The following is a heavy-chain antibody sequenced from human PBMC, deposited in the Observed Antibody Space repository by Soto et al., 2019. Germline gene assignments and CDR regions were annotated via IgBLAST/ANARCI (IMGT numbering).Heavy chain of an antibody. CDR1: GFNFIRKY. D-gene: IGHD3-10*01. V-gene: IGHV3-53*01. J-gene: IGHJ4*02. CDR2: LYSGGTT. CDR3: ARGLYDSGSFYFDF. Sequence: EVQLVESGGGLIQPGGSLRLSCAASGFNFIRKYMIWVRQAPGKGLEWVSILYSGGTTYYADSVKGRFTISRDTSENTLDLQMNSLRAEDTAVYYCARGLYDSGSFYFDFWGQGTLVTVSS.